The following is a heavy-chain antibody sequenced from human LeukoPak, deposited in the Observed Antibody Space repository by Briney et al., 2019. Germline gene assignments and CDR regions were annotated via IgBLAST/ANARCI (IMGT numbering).Heavy chain of an antibody. J-gene: IGHJ4*01. CDR3: ARPGLAYCGGDCYSTEGYYFDY. CDR2: INHSGST. V-gene: IGHV4-34*01. CDR1: GESFSIYY. D-gene: IGHD2-21*01. Sequence: SETLSLTCAVYGESFSIYYYSWIRQPPGKGLEWIGEINHSGSTNYNPSLKSRVTISVDTSKNQFSLRLSSLTAADTAMYYCARPGLAYCGGDCYSTEGYYFDYWSQGTLVTVSS.